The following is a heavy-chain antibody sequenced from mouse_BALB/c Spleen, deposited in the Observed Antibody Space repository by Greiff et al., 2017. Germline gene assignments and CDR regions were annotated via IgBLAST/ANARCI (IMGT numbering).Heavy chain of an antibody. Sequence: VQLQQSGPGLVKPSQSLSLTCTVTGYSITSDYAWNWIRQFPGNKLEWMGYISYSGSTSYNPSLKSRISITRDTSKNQFFLQLNSVTTEDTATYYCARDRYGSSYGGAMDYWGQGTSVTVSS. D-gene: IGHD1-1*01. CDR1: GYSITSDYA. CDR2: ISYSGST. J-gene: IGHJ4*01. V-gene: IGHV3-2*02. CDR3: ARDRYGSSYGGAMDY.